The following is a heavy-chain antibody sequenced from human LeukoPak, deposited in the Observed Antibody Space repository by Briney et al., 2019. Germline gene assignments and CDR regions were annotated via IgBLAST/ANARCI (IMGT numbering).Heavy chain of an antibody. CDR1: GYTFTSYY. J-gene: IGHJ4*02. V-gene: IGHV1-46*01. CDR2: INPSGGST. CDR3: ARGGSYYDSSGYYHDY. D-gene: IGHD3-22*01. Sequence: GASVKVSCKASGYTFTSYYMHWVRQAPGQGLEWMGIINPSGGSTSYAQKFQGRVTMTRDTSTSTVYMELSSLRSEDTAVYYCARGGSYYDSSGYYHDYWGQGTLVTVSS.